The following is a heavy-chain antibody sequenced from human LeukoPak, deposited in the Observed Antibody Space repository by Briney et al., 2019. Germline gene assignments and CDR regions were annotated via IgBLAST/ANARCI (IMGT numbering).Heavy chain of an antibody. CDR1: GGSISSGDYY. V-gene: IGHV4-30-4*01. CDR3: SRYGSGSRRFDP. J-gene: IGHJ5*02. Sequence: SETLSLTCTVSGGSISSGDYYWSWIRQRPGKDLEWIGYIHYSGSTYYNPSLRSRVTMSVDTCKNQFSLKLSSVTAADTAVYYCSRYGSGSRRFDPWGQGTLVTVSS. D-gene: IGHD3-10*01. CDR2: IHYSGST.